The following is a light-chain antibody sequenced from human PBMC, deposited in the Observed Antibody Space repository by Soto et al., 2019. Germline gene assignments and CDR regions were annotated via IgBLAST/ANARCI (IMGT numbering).Light chain of an antibody. CDR3: QQYNTYSRT. CDR2: MAS. V-gene: IGKV1-5*03. J-gene: IGKJ1*01. Sequence: DFQMTQSPSTLSGSVGDRITITCRASQSISSSLAWYQQKPGKAPKLLIYMASNLQSGVPSRFGGAGSGTEFTLTISSLQPDDFATYYCQQYNTYSRTFGQGTKVDIK. CDR1: QSISSS.